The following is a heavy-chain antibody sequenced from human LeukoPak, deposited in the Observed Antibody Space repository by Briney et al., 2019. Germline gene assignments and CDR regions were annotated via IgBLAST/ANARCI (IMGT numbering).Heavy chain of an antibody. CDR1: GGTFSSYA. Sequence: ASVKVSCKASGGTFSSYAISWVRQAPGQGLEWMGGIIPIFGTANYAQKFQGRVTITADKSTSTAYMELSSLRSEDTAVYYCARARRITMIVVANNWFDPWGQGTLVTVSS. CDR2: IIPIFGTA. D-gene: IGHD3-22*01. CDR3: ARARRITMIVVANNWFDP. J-gene: IGHJ5*02. V-gene: IGHV1-69*06.